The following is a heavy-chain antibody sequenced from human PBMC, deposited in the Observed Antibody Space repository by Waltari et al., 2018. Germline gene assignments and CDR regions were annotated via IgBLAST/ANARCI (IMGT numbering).Heavy chain of an antibody. CDR2: IKEDCSKI. V-gene: IGHV3-7*01. CDR1: GLSISESW. CDR3: ARDAPLYTTGWGYDY. D-gene: IGHD6-19*01. J-gene: IGHJ4*02. Sequence: EVKLVESGGGLVQPGGSLRLSCEDSGLSISESWMSWVRQAPGKGTDGVAEIKEDCSKIYYVGSVRCRFTISMDNAKNSLYLQMNSLRVEDTAVYYCARDAPLYTTGWGYDYWGQGILVTVSS.